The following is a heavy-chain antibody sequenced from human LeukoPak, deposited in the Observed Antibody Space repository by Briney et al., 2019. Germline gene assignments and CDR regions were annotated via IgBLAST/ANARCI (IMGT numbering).Heavy chain of an antibody. CDR3: ARDVRAYSSGYGMDA. Sequence: GRSLRLSCAASGFTFSSYAMHWVRQAPGKGLEWVAVISYDGSNKYYADSVKGRFTISRDNSKNTLYLQMNSLRAEDTAVCFCARDVRAYSSGYGMDAWGKGTTVTVSS. CDR2: ISYDGSNK. CDR1: GFTFSSYA. J-gene: IGHJ6*04. D-gene: IGHD6-19*01. V-gene: IGHV3-30*04.